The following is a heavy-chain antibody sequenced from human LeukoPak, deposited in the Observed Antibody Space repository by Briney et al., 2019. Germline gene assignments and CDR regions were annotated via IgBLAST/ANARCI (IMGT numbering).Heavy chain of an antibody. CDR1: GGSFSGYY. D-gene: IGHD6-13*01. J-gene: IGHJ6*03. V-gene: IGHV4-34*01. CDR2: INHSGST. CDR3: ARRGIAAAWDYMDV. Sequence: SETLSLTCAVYGGSFSGYYWSWIRQPPGKGLEWIGEINHSGSTNYNPSIKSRVTISVDKSKNQFSLKLSSVTAADTAVYYCARRGIAAAWDYMDVWGKGTTVTISS.